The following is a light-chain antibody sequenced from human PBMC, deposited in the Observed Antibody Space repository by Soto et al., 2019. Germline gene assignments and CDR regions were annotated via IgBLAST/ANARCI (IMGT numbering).Light chain of an antibody. CDR1: QSLQPSNGNNY. J-gene: IGKJ1*01. CDR3: MQALQPPLT. Sequence: DIVMTQSPLSLAVTPGEPASISCRSSQSLQPSNGNNYLDWYLQKPGQSPQLLIYLGSNRASGVHGRLSGSGSGTEYTLKISRVEAEDVGVYYCMQALQPPLTFGQGTKVEIK. CDR2: LGS. V-gene: IGKV2-28*01.